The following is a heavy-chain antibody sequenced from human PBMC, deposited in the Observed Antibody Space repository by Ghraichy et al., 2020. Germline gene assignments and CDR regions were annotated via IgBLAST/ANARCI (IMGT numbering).Heavy chain of an antibody. CDR2: VYSSGVA. J-gene: IGHJ5*02. Sequence: SETLSLTCSVSGDSVSSGGHYWSWVRQPPGKRLEYIGHVYSSGVANYNPSLKIRVTMSIDTSENQFSLKLISVTAAAAAVYYCARGRIRCDSSNCFLSLFDPWGHGTLVSFTS. CDR3: ARGRIRCDSSNCFLSLFDP. D-gene: IGHD6-13*01. CDR1: GDSVSSGGHY. V-gene: IGHV4-61*08.